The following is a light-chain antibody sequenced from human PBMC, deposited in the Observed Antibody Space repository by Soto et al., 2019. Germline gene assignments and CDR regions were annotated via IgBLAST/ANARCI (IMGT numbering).Light chain of an antibody. J-gene: IGKJ1*01. CDR2: AAS. CDR3: QQSYRTPPVT. CDR1: QSISSY. V-gene: IGKV1-39*01. Sequence: DIQMTQSPSSLSASVGDRVTITCRASQSISSYLNWYQQKPGKAXALLIFAASSLQSGVPSRFSGSGSGTEFTLTTSSLQPEDFSNYYCQQSYRTPPVTFGQGTKVDIK.